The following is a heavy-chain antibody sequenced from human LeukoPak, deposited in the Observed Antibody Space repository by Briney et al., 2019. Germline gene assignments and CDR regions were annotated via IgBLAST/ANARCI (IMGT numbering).Heavy chain of an antibody. V-gene: IGHV3-30-3*01. CDR1: GFTFSSYA. D-gene: IGHD3-10*01. Sequence: GRSLRLSCAASGFTFSSYAMHWVRQAPAKELAGVAVISYDGSNKYYADSVKGRFTISRDNSKNTLYLQMNSLRAEDTAVYYCARDEYYYGSGSYQGDYWGQGTLVTVSS. CDR2: ISYDGSNK. J-gene: IGHJ4*02. CDR3: ARDEYYYGSGSYQGDY.